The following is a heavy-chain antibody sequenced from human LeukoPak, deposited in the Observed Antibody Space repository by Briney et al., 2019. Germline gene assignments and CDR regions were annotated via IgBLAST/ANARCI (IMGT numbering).Heavy chain of an antibody. V-gene: IGHV3-7*03. Sequence: GGSLRLSCAVSGFILSSYWMSWLRQAQGKELEWVANIKQDGSEKYYVDSVKGRFTISRDNAKNSLYLQMNSLRAEDTAVYYCARAPYCIGGSCRFDYWGQGTLVTVSS. CDR2: IKQDGSEK. D-gene: IGHD2-15*01. CDR1: GFILSSYW. CDR3: ARAPYCIGGSCRFDY. J-gene: IGHJ4*02.